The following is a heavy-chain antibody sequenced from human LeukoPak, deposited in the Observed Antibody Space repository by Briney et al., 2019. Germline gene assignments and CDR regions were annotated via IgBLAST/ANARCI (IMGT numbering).Heavy chain of an antibody. CDR2: IWYDGSNK. J-gene: IGHJ4*02. Sequence: GMSLRLSCAASGVTLSPYGMHWVRQAPGKGLEWVAVIWYDGSNKYYADSVKGRFTISRDNSKNTLYLQMNSLRAEDTAVYYCASTSGWYEPIDYWGQGTLVTVSS. CDR3: ASTSGWYEPIDY. D-gene: IGHD6-19*01. V-gene: IGHV3-33*08. CDR1: GVTLSPYG.